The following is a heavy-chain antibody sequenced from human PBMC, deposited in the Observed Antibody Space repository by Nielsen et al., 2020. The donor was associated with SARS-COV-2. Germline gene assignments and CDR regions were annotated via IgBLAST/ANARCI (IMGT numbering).Heavy chain of an antibody. V-gene: IGHV7-4-1*02. Sequence: WVRQAPGQGLEWMGWINTNTGNPTYAQGFTGRFVFSLDTSVSTAYLQISSLKAEDTAVYYCARNLFYVLDYYYYYYGMDVWGQGTTVTASS. CDR2: INTNTGNP. J-gene: IGHJ6*02. CDR3: ARNLFYVLDYYYYYYGMDV. D-gene: IGHD1-1*01.